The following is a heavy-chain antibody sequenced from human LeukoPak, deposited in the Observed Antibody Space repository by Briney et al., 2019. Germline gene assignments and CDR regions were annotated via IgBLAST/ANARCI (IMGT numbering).Heavy chain of an antibody. CDR2: IDPSDFYT. Sequence: GESLKISCKGSGYRFTSYWITWVRQMPGKGLEWMGRIDPSDFYTNYSPSFQGHVTISADKSISTAYLQWSSLKASDSAIYFCARLRDAAMIADYWGQGTLVSVSS. CDR3: ARLRDAAMIADY. CDR1: GYRFTSYW. V-gene: IGHV5-10-1*01. D-gene: IGHD5-18*01. J-gene: IGHJ4*02.